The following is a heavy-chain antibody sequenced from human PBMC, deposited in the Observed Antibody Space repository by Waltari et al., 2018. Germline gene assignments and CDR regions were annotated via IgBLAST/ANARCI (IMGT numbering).Heavy chain of an antibody. CDR1: GYTFPSYY. CDR2: INPSGGST. CDR3: ARGLEGAQGVIRPPFDY. Sequence: QVQLVQSGAEVKKPGASVKVSCKASGYTFPSYYMHWVRQATGQGLEWMGIINPSGGSTSYAQKFQGRVTMTRDTSTSTVYMELSSLRSEDTAVYYCARGLEGAQGVIRPPFDYWGQGTLVTVSS. D-gene: IGHD3-10*01. V-gene: IGHV1-46*01. J-gene: IGHJ4*02.